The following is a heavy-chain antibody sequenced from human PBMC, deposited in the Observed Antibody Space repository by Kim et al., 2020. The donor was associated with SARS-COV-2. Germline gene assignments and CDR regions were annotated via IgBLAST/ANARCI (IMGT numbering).Heavy chain of an antibody. D-gene: IGHD3-16*01. V-gene: IGHV3-33*01. CDR3: ARDGGRYAFYV. CDR1: GFTFSSYR. Sequence: GGSLRLSCAASGFTFSSYRCRWVRQAPGRGLEWVAVICDATSTKYFGDSVKGRVTISRDYSNNTFYLQMNSLSAEDTAVYYCARDGGRYAFYVCGEGTTV. CDR2: ICDATSTK. J-gene: IGHJ3*01.